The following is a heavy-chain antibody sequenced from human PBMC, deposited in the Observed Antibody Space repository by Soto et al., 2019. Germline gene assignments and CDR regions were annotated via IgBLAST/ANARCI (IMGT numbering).Heavy chain of an antibody. CDR2: VYHTGRT. CDR3: ARDFAYFDS. D-gene: IGHD3-3*01. V-gene: IGHV4-61*01. CDR1: GGSFKRGSYS. Sequence: SETLSLTWSVSGGSFKRGSYSWSWIRQPPGKGLEWIGYVYHTGRTSYNPSLKSRVSISMDTSKNQFSLNLDSVTAADTAVYFCARDFAYFDSWGQGTLVTVSS. J-gene: IGHJ4*02.